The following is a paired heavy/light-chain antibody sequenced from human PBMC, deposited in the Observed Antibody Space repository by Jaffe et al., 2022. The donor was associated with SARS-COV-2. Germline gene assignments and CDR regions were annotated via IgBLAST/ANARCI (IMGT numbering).Light chain of an antibody. CDR2: EVT. J-gene: IGLJ3*02. CDR3: YSYAGNNIVL. V-gene: IGLV2-8*01. CDR1: SSGYNY. Sequence: QSALTQPPSASGSPGQSVTISCTATSSGYNYVSWYQQHPGKAPKLMIYEVTKRPSGVPDRFSGSKSGNTASLTVSGLQAEDEADYYCYSYAGNNIVLFGGGTKLTVL.
Heavy chain of an antibody. D-gene: IGHD2-15*01. CDR2: ISSGSSTI. J-gene: IGHJ4*02. V-gene: IGHV3-48*01. Sequence: EVQLVESGGGLVQPGGSLRLSCEVSGFTFSSYSMNWVRQAPGKGLEWVSYISSGSSTIYYADSVKGRFTISRDNAKNSLYLQMNSLRVEDTAVYYCARDGERWVVKSYFDEWGQGTLVAVSS. CDR1: GFTFSSYS. CDR3: ARDGERWVVKSYFDE.